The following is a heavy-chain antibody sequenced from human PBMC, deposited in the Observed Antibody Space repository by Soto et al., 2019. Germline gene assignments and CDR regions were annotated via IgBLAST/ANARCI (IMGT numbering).Heavy chain of an antibody. CDR2: IYPGDSET. CDR3: ARLGFPGAIYFDS. Sequence: GESLKISCKGSGYNFTTFWIGWVCQMPGKGLEWMGIIYPGDSETKYSPDFEGQVTISADRSTNTAYLQWRSLRASDTAMYYCARLGFPGAIYFDSWGLGTLVTVYS. CDR1: GYNFTTFW. J-gene: IGHJ4*02. V-gene: IGHV5-51*01.